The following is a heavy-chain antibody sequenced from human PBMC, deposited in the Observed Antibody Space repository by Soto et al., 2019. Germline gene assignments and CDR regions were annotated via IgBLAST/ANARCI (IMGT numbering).Heavy chain of an antibody. CDR1: GYTFTGYY. J-gene: IGHJ4*02. CDR3: ARGTLLRYFDWLSPYYFDY. D-gene: IGHD3-9*01. CDR2: INPNSGGT. Sequence: ASVKVSCKASGYTFTGYYMHWVRQAPGQGLEWMGWINPNSGGTNYAQKFQGWVTMTRDTPISTAYMELSRLRSDDTAVYYCARGTLLRYFDWLSPYYFDYWGQGTLVTVSS. V-gene: IGHV1-2*04.